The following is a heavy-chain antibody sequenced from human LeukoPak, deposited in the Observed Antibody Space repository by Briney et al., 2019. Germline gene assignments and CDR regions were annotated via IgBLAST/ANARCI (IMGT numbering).Heavy chain of an antibody. Sequence: KASETLSLTCAVSGGSISSSNYYWGWIRQPPGQGLEWIGSIYYSGNTYYNPSLKSRVTISVDTSKNQFSLKLSSVTAADTAVYYCARAGYSYGDGFDYWGQGTLVTVSS. J-gene: IGHJ4*02. CDR3: ARAGYSYGDGFDY. D-gene: IGHD5-18*01. V-gene: IGHV4-39*07. CDR1: GGSISSSNYY. CDR2: IYYSGNT.